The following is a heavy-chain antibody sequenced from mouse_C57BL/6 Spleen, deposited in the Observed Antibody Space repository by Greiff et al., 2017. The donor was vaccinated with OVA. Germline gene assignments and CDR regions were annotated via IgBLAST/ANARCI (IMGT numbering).Heavy chain of an antibody. V-gene: IGHV1-61*01. D-gene: IGHD2-3*01. J-gene: IGHJ4*01. CDR3: ARADGYQRGYAMDY. CDR1: GYTFTSYW. CDR2: IYPSDSET. Sequence: VQLQQPGAELVRPGSSVKLSCKASGYTFTSYWMDWVKQRPGQGLEWIGNIYPSDSETHYNQKFKDKATLTVDKSSSTAYMQLSSLTSEDSAVYYGARADGYQRGYAMDYWGQGTSVTVSS.